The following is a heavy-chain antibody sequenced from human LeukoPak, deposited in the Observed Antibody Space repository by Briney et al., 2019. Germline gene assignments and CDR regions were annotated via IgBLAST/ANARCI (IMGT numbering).Heavy chain of an antibody. J-gene: IGHJ4*02. D-gene: IGHD6-13*01. Sequence: QASETLSLTCGVYGGSFSGYYWSWIRQSPEKGLEWIGEINHSGTTNYNPSLKSRVTIPVDASKSQFSLELSSVTAADTAVYYCVRGPIAATGSYFDYWGLGTVVTVSS. CDR2: INHSGTT. V-gene: IGHV4-34*01. CDR3: VRGPIAATGSYFDY. CDR1: GGSFSGYY.